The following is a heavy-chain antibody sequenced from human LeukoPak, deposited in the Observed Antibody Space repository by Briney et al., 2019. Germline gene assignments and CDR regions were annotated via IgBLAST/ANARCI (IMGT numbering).Heavy chain of an antibody. CDR1: GGSISSYY. CDR3: ASLGYCSSTSCYGIFDY. J-gene: IGHJ4*02. Sequence: SETLSLTCTVSGGSISSYYWSWIRQPPGKGLEWMGYIYYSGSTNYKPSLKSRVTISVDTSKNQFSLKLSSVTAADTAVYYCASLGYCSSTSCYGIFDYWGQGTLVTVSS. D-gene: IGHD2-2*01. CDR2: IYYSGST. V-gene: IGHV4-59*01.